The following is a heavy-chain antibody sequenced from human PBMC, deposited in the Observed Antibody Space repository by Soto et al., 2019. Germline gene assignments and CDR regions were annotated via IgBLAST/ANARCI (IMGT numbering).Heavy chain of an antibody. CDR1: GGVFSNYA. V-gene: IGHV1-69*01. J-gene: IGHJ4*02. Sequence: QVQLVQSGAEVKKAGSSVTVSCKASGGVFSNYAMTWVRQAPGQGLEWVGGIVPVFGKPEYAQKFQGRVTVTADESTQTGYMELTSLTSEDTAVYYCASGSHYLSTGYYFDNWGQGTLVTVSP. CDR2: IVPVFGKP. D-gene: IGHD3-9*01. CDR3: ASGSHYLSTGYYFDN.